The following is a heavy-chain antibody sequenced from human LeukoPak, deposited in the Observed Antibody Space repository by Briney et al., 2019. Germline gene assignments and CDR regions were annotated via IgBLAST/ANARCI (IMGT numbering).Heavy chain of an antibody. V-gene: IGHV1-24*01. Sequence: ASVKVSCKVSGQTLSDLSIHWLRQPPGKGLEWLGGSDPEDGERIYAQMFQGRVTMTEDTSIDTAYMELSSLRSEDTAVYYCVTGFTTMAVDYFGYWGQGTLVTVSP. J-gene: IGHJ4*02. D-gene: IGHD5-18*01. CDR2: SDPEDGER. CDR1: GQTLSDLS. CDR3: VTGFTTMAVDYFGY.